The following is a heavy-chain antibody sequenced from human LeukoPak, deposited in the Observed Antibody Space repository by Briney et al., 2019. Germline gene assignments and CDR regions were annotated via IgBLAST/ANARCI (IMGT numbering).Heavy chain of an antibody. V-gene: IGHV3-11*01. D-gene: IGHD5-18*01. CDR1: GFTFSDYY. Sequence: GGSLRLSCSASGFTFSDYYMSWIRQAPGKGLEGVSYISSSGSTIYYADSVKGRFTLSRDNAKNSLYLQMNSLRAEDTAVYYCARDPVGYNYGNFDYWGQGTLVTVSS. CDR3: ARDPVGYNYGNFDY. CDR2: ISSSGSTI. J-gene: IGHJ4*02.